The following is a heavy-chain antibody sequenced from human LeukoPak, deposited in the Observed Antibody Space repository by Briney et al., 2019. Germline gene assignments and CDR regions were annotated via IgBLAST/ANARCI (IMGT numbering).Heavy chain of an antibody. D-gene: IGHD3-10*01. CDR2: IYYSGST. Sequence: SETLSLTCTVSGGSISSSSYYWSWIRQPPGKGLEWIGYIYYSGSTYYNPSLKSRVTISVDTSKNQFSLKLSSVTAADTAVYYCARGLRGVIINPYYYYGMDVWGQGTTVTVSS. CDR3: ARGLRGVIINPYYYYGMDV. J-gene: IGHJ6*02. CDR1: GGSISSSSYY. V-gene: IGHV4-30-4*01.